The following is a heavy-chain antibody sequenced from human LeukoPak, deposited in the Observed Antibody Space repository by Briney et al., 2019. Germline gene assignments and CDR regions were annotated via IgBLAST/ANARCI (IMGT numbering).Heavy chain of an antibody. CDR2: ISGDGVSP. J-gene: IGHJ6*02. V-gene: IGHV3-23*01. Sequence: QTGGSLRLSCAASGFTFNNYALTWVRQTPGKGLECVSAISGDGVSPYYVDSVRGRFTISRDNSKNTLYLQMNSLRAEDTAVYYCARALFNWDYYGSGSYYYYYGMDVWGQGTTVTVSS. CDR1: GFTFNNYA. D-gene: IGHD3-10*01. CDR3: ARALFNWDYYGSGSYYYYYGMDV.